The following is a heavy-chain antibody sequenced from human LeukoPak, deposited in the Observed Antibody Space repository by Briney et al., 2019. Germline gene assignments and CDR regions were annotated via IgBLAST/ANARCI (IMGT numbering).Heavy chain of an antibody. V-gene: IGHV4-34*01. CDR3: ARELGYYDSSGYSSRFDY. CDR1: GGSFSGYY. J-gene: IGHJ4*02. D-gene: IGHD3-22*01. CDR2: INHSGST. Sequence: SETLSLTCAIYGGSFSGYYWSWIRQPPGKGLEWIGEINHSGSTNYNPSLKSRVTISVDMSKNQFSLKLSSVTAADTAVYYCARELGYYDSSGYSSRFDYWGRGTLVTVSS.